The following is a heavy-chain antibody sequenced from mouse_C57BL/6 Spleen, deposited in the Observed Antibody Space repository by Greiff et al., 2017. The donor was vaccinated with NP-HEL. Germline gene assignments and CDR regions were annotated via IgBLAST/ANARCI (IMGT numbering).Heavy chain of an antibody. Sequence: QVQLQQSGAELAKPGASVKLSCKASGYTFTSYWMHWVKQRPGQGLEWIGYINPSSGYTKYNQKFKDKATLTADKSSSTAYMQLSSLTSEDSAVYYCARRGITTVVGLDYWGQGTTLTVSS. CDR3: ARRGITTVVGLDY. J-gene: IGHJ2*01. CDR2: INPSSGYT. CDR1: GYTFTSYW. D-gene: IGHD1-1*01. V-gene: IGHV1-7*01.